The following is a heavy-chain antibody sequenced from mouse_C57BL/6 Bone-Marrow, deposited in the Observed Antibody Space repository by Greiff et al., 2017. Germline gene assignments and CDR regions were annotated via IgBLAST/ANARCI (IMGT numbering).Heavy chain of an antibody. J-gene: IGHJ2*01. V-gene: IGHV1-74*01. CDR2: IHPSDSDT. CDR3: AIGTASSYFDY. D-gene: IGHD3-3*01. CDR1: GYTFTSYW. Sequence: VQLQQPGAELVKPGASVKVSCKASGYTFTSYWMHWVKQRPGQGLEWIGRIHPSDSDTNYNQKFKGKATLTVDNSSSTAYMQLSSLTSEDSAVYYCAIGTASSYFDYWGKGTTLTVSS.